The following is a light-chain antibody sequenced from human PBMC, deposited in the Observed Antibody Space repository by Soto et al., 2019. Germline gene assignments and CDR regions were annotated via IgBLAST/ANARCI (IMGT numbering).Light chain of an antibody. J-gene: IGKJ2*01. V-gene: IGKV3-20*01. CDR3: QQYGSSPYT. Sequence: EIVLTQSPGTLSLSPGERATLSCRASQSVSSSYLAWYQQKPGQAPRLLIYGASSRATGIPDRFSGSGSGTEFTLTISRLEPEDFAVYYCQQYGSSPYTFGQGNKLDIK. CDR1: QSVSSSY. CDR2: GAS.